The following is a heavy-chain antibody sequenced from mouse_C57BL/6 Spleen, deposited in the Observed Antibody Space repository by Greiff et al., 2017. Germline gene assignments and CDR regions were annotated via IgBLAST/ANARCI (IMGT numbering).Heavy chain of an antibody. CDR3: ARSLYYGNLDYAMDY. CDR1: GFTFTDYY. D-gene: IGHD2-1*01. Sequence: EVKLVESGGGLVQPGGSLSLSCAASGFTFTDYYMSWVRQPPGKALEWLGFIRNKANGYTTEYSASVKGRFTISRDNYQSIRNLQMHALRAADSATYYCARSLYYGNLDYAMDYWGQGTSVTVSS. V-gene: IGHV7-3*01. CDR2: IRNKANGYTT. J-gene: IGHJ4*01.